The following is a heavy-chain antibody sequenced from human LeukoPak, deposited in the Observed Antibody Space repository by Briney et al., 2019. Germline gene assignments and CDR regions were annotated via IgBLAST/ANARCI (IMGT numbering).Heavy chain of an antibody. CDR2: ISGSGGST. J-gene: IGHJ4*02. CDR3: AKDLGLSGSYYVSGGFDY. Sequence: PGGSLRLSCAASGFTFSSYAMSWVRQAPGKGLEWVPAISGSGGSTYYADSVKGRFTISRDNSKNTLYLQMNSLRAEDTAVYYCAKDLGLSGSYYVSGGFDYWGQGTLVTVSS. V-gene: IGHV3-23*01. D-gene: IGHD1-26*01. CDR1: GFTFSSYA.